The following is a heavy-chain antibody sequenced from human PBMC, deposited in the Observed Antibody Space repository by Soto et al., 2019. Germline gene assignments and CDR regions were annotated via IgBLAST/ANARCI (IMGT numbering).Heavy chain of an antibody. CDR3: ARSANIVLRFLEWLVKNYYYYGMDV. Sequence: PGWSLRLSCASSGFTFISYAMHWVRQAPGKGLEWVAVISYDGSNKYYADSVKGRFTISRDNSKNTLYLQMNSLRAEDTAVYYCARSANIVLRFLEWLVKNYYYYGMDVWGQGTTVTVSS. D-gene: IGHD3-3*01. CDR1: GFTFISYA. J-gene: IGHJ6*02. CDR2: ISYDGSNK. V-gene: IGHV3-30-3*01.